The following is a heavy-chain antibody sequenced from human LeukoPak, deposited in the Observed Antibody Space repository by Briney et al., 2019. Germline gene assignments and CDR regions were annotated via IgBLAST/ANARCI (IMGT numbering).Heavy chain of an antibody. D-gene: IGHD5-24*01. CDR3: AKVGNGYHYFDY. CDR2: ISGSGGST. CDR1: GFTFSSYA. V-gene: IGHV3-23*01. J-gene: IGHJ4*02. Sequence: PGGFLRLSCAASGFTFSSYAMSWVRQAPGKGLEWVSAISGSGGSTYYADSVKGRFTISRDNSKNTLYLQMNSLRAEDTAVYYCAKVGNGYHYFDYWGQGTLVTVSS.